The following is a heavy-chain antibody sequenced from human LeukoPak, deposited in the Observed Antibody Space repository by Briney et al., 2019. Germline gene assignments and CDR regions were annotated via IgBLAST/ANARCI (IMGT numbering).Heavy chain of an antibody. V-gene: IGHV4-59*01. CDR3: ARGGVNYKIAGP. CDR1: GGSITSYY. D-gene: IGHD3-10*01. Sequence: SETLSLTCTASGGSITSYYWSWIRQPPGKGLEWIGYIYYSGSTNYNPSLKSRVTISVDTSKNQFSLKLSSVTAADTAVYYCARGGVNYKIAGPWGQGALVTVSS. CDR2: IYYSGST. J-gene: IGHJ5*02.